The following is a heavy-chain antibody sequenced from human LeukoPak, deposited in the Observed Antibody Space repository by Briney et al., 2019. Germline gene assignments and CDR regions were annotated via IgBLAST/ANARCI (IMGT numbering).Heavy chain of an antibody. CDR2: ISVYNGDT. V-gene: IGHV1-18*01. J-gene: IGHJ4*02. D-gene: IGHD3-10*01. Sequence: ASVKVSCKASGYTFITYGVTWVRQAPGQGLEWMGWISVYNGDTNYEQKLQGRVTITTDTSTNTAYMELRSLRSDDTAVYYCARAGLLWFGEPVDYWGQGTLVTVSS. CDR1: GYTFITYG. CDR3: ARAGLLWFGEPVDY.